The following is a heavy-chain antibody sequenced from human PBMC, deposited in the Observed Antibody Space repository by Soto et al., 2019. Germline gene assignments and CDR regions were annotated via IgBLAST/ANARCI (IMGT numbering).Heavy chain of an antibody. J-gene: IGHJ4*02. CDR1: GFTFSAFT. V-gene: IGHV3-21*06. D-gene: IGHD6-19*01. Sequence: EVQLVESGGGLVEPGGSLRLSCTASGFTFSAFTMNWVRQAPGKGLEWVASISTTNSYIYYADSVQGRFTISRDNAKNSLYLQMNTLRAEDTAVYYCAIIDRRGVAVVGMGIDSWGQGTLVTVSS. CDR3: AIIDRRGVAVVGMGIDS. CDR2: ISTTNSYI.